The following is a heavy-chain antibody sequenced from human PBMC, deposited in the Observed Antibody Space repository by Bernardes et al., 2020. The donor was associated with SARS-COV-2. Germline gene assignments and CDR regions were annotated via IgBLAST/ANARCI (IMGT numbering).Heavy chain of an antibody. CDR2: IHSSGST. CDR1: GGSIRSSY. J-gene: IGHJ4*02. V-gene: IGHV4-59*01. D-gene: IGHD4-17*01. CDR3: AREVRSGDRYFDF. Sequence: SDTLTITCTVSGGSIRSSYCNWIRQSPGQGLAWIGYIHSSGSTKYNPSLQSRVTISIDPSKNQFSLNLSSVTAADTALYYCAREVRSGDRYFDFWGQGTLVTGSA.